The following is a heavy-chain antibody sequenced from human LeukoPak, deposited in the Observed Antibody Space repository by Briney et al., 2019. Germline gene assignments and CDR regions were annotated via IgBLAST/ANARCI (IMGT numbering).Heavy chain of an antibody. CDR2: INSDGSST. V-gene: IGHV3-74*01. Sequence: GGSLRLSCAASGFTVSSYWMHWVRQAPGKGLVWVSRINSDGSSTSDADSVKGRFTLSRDNAKSTLYLQMNTLRAEDTAVYYCAKDRSSSWYGDWFDPWGQGTLVTVSS. D-gene: IGHD6-13*01. CDR1: GFTVSSYW. CDR3: AKDRSSSWYGDWFDP. J-gene: IGHJ5*02.